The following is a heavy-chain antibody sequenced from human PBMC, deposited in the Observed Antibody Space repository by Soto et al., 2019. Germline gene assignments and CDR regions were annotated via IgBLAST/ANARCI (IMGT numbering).Heavy chain of an antibody. Sequence: EVQLVESGGGLVKPGGSLRLSCAASGFTFSSYSMNWVRQAPGKGLEWVSSISSSSSYIYYADSVKGRFTISRDNAKNSLYLQMNSLRAEDTAVYYCASSGVGYSYGYGWFDPWGQGTLVTVSS. D-gene: IGHD5-18*01. CDR3: ASSGVGYSYGYGWFDP. CDR1: GFTFSSYS. CDR2: ISSSSSYI. J-gene: IGHJ5*02. V-gene: IGHV3-21*01.